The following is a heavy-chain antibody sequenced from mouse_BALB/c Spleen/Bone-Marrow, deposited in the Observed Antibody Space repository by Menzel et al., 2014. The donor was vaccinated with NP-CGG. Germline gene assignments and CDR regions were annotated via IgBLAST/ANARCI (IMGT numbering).Heavy chain of an antibody. CDR2: ISSGGST. V-gene: IGHV5-6-5*01. Sequence: EVKLVESGGGLVKPGGSLKLSCAASGSTFSSYAMSWVRQTPEKRLEWVASISSGGSTFYPDSVKGRFTISRENARNILYLQMSSLRSEDTAMYYCVYGNYSYYYAMDFWGQGTSVTVSS. D-gene: IGHD2-1*01. CDR3: VYGNYSYYYAMDF. CDR1: GSTFSSYA. J-gene: IGHJ4*01.